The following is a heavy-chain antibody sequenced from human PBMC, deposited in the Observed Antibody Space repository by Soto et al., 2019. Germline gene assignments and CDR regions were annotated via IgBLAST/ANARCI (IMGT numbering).Heavy chain of an antibody. CDR2: IYSGGST. CDR3: ARDDLLATCFDY. Sequence: PGGSLRLSCAASGFTFSSNYMSWVRQAPGKGLEWVSVIYSGGSTYYADSVKGRFTISRDNSKNTLYLQMNSLRAEDTAVYYCARDDLLATCFDYWGQGTLVTVSS. V-gene: IGHV3-53*01. J-gene: IGHJ4*02. D-gene: IGHD2-21*01. CDR1: GFTFSSNY.